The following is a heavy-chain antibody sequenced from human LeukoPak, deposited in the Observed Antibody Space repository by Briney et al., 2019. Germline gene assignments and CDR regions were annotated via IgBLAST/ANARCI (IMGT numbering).Heavy chain of an antibody. D-gene: IGHD3-10*01. Sequence: GESLKISCKGSGYSFTSYWIGWVRQMAGKGLEWMVIIYPGDSDTRYSPSFQGQVTISADKSISTAYLQWSSLKASDTAMYYCARHYYYGSGTYYPSSFDYWGQGTLVTVSS. CDR3: ARHYYYGSGTYYPSSFDY. J-gene: IGHJ4*02. CDR2: IYPGDSDT. CDR1: GYSFTSYW. V-gene: IGHV5-51*01.